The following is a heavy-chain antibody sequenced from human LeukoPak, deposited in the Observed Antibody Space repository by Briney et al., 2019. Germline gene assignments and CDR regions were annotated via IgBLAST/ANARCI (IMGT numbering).Heavy chain of an antibody. CDR3: AKLSSSTSLWMGY. Sequence: SQTLSLTCTVSGGSISSGSYYWSWIRQPAGKGLEWIGRIYTSGSTNYNPSLKSRVTISVDTSKNQFSLKLSSVTAADTAVYYCAKLSSSTSLWMGYWGQGTLVTVSS. J-gene: IGHJ4*02. D-gene: IGHD2-2*01. CDR1: GGSISSGSYY. V-gene: IGHV4-61*02. CDR2: IYTSGST.